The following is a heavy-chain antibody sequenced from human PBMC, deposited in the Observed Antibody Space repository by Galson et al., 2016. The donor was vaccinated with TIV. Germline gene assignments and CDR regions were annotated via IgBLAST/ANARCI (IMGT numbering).Heavy chain of an antibody. J-gene: IGHJ4*02. Sequence: SVKVSCKASGYTFTSYGISWVRQAPGQGLEWMGWISTYNGNTNYVQKLQGRVTMTTDTSTSTAYMELRSLRSDDTAVYYCARDNRLDDSGGYRSPFDYWGQGTLFPVPS. CDR1: GYTFTSYG. D-gene: IGHD3-22*01. V-gene: IGHV1-18*01. CDR3: ARDNRLDDSGGYRSPFDY. CDR2: ISTYNGNT.